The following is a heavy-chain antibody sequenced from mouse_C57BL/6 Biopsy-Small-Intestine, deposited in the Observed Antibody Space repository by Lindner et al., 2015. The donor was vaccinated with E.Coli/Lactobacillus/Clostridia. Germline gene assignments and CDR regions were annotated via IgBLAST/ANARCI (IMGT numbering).Heavy chain of an antibody. Sequence: SVKVSCKASGDSFTSYSFHWVRQAPGQRLEWMGWINAHNGNTKYSEKFQGRVTFTRDTSASTAHMELSSLRSQDTAVYYCARTENGIFLDYRYGMDVWGQGTTVTVS. D-gene: IGHD2-14*01. CDR1: GDSFTSYS. J-gene: IGHJ1*01. CDR3: ARTENGIFLDYRYGMDV. V-gene: IGHV1-84*02. CDR2: INAHNGNT.